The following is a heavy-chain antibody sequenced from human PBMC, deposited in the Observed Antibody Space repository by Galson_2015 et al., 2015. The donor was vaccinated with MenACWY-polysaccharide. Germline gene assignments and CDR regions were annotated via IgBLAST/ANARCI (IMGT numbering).Heavy chain of an antibody. CDR2: MFHSVGC. V-gene: IGHV4-31*11. CDR3: AGIPAMETSFGWLDP. CDR1: GVSISICIHH. D-gene: IGHD5-18*01. Sequence: LSLTCAVSGVSISICIHHWSWFFQYPGKSMEWIAYMFHSVGCNYNPSLSSRVTISLDKSMNQFSLNLSSVTAADTSVNFCAGIPAMETSFGWLDPWRQGTLVNVSS. J-gene: IGHJ5*02.